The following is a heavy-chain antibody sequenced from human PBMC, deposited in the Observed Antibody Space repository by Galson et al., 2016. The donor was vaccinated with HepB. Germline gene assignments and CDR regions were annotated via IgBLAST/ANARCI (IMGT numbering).Heavy chain of an antibody. Sequence: SLRLSCAASGFTFSDYYMSWIRQAPGKGLEWVSYISSSSSYTNYAESVKGRFTISRDNAKNSLYLQMNSLRAEDTAVYYCARAQTTVVTCIDNWGQGTLVTVSS. CDR3: ARAQTTVVTCIDN. D-gene: IGHD4-23*01. CDR2: ISSSSSYT. V-gene: IGHV3-11*06. CDR1: GFTFSDYY. J-gene: IGHJ4*02.